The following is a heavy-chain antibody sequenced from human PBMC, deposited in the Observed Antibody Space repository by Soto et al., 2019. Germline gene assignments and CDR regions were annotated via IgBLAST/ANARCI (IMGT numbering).Heavy chain of an antibody. J-gene: IGHJ3*02. D-gene: IGHD4-4*01. Sequence: TLSLTCAVYSGSFSVYYWNWIRQSPGKGLEWIGEINHAGSTNYNPSLTSRVTISVDTSKNEFSLKLSSVTAADTAVYFCARDSTRRGACDIWGQGTMVTVSS. CDR2: INHAGST. CDR3: ARDSTRRGACDI. V-gene: IGHV4-34*01. CDR1: SGSFSVYY.